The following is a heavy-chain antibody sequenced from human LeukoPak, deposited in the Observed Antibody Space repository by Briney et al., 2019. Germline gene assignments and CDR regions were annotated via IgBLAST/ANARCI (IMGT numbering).Heavy chain of an antibody. D-gene: IGHD4-23*01. Sequence: GGSLRLSCAASGFTFSSSVMTWVRQAPGKGLEWVSAISGSGANTYYADSVKGRFTISRDTSKNALYLQMNSLRAEDTAVYYCARGAYGGNFFGHWGQGTLVTVSS. V-gene: IGHV3-23*01. CDR3: ARGAYGGNFFGH. J-gene: IGHJ4*02. CDR1: GFTFSSSV. CDR2: ISGSGANT.